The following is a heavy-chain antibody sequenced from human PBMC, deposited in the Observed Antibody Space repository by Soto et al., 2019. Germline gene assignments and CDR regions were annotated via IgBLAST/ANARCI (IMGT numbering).Heavy chain of an antibody. CDR2: IWYDGSNK. Sequence: GGSLRLSCAASGFTFSSYGMHWVRQAPGKGLEWVAVIWYDGSNKYYADSVKGRFTICRDNSKNTLYLQMNSLRAEDTAVYYCARDSYCSGGSCYSGDYYYYYMDVWGKGTTVTVSS. D-gene: IGHD2-15*01. J-gene: IGHJ6*03. V-gene: IGHV3-33*01. CDR1: GFTFSSYG. CDR3: ARDSYCSGGSCYSGDYYYYYMDV.